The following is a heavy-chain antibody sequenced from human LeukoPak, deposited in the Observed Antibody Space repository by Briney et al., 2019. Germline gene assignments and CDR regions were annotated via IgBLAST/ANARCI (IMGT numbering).Heavy chain of an antibody. D-gene: IGHD3-22*01. Sequence: SETLSLTCTVSGGSVNSHYGSCIRQPPGKGLEWIGYLYFSGSTGYNPSLKSRVSISVETSKNQFSLRLSSVTAADTAVYYCARPYDSSGYYIRGAFDIWGQGAMVTVS. CDR1: GGSVNSHY. V-gene: IGHV4-59*02. J-gene: IGHJ3*02. CDR3: ARPYDSSGYYIRGAFDI. CDR2: LYFSGST.